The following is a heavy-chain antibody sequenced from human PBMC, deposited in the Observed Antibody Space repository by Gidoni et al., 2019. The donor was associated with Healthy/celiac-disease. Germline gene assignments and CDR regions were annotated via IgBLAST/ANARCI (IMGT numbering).Heavy chain of an antibody. CDR1: GFTFSSYG. CDR2: ISYDGSNK. CDR3: AKEFIVGAHDAFDI. J-gene: IGHJ3*02. D-gene: IGHD1-26*01. V-gene: IGHV3-30*18. Sequence: QVQLVESGGGVVQPGRSLRLACAASGFTFSSYGMHWDRQAPGKGLEWVAVISYDGSNKYYADSVKGRFTISRDNSKNTLYLQMNSLRAEDTAVYYCAKEFIVGAHDAFDIWGQGTMVTVSS.